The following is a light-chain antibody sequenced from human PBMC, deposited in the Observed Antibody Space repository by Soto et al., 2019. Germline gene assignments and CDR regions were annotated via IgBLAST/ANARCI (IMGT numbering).Light chain of an antibody. Sequence: QSALTQPASVSGSPVQSITISCTGTSSDVAAYNYLSWFQQHPGKAPTLIISEVSNRPSGVSNRFSGFKSGNAASLTISGLQAEDEADYFCFSFTTDWTHVFGAGTKSPS. J-gene: IGLJ1*01. V-gene: IGLV2-14*01. CDR1: SSDVAAYNY. CDR3: FSFTTDWTHV. CDR2: EVS.